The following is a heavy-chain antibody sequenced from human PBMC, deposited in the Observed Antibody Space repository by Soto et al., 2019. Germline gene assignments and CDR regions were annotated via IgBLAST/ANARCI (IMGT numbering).Heavy chain of an antibody. J-gene: IGHJ4*02. Sequence: PGGSLRLSCAASGFTFSSYAMSWVRQAPGKGLEWVANIKQDGSETFYADSGKGRFSISRDNAKNSLFLQLNSLRVEDTAVYYCARDNWDDYWGQGTLVTVSS. CDR1: GFTFSSYA. D-gene: IGHD7-27*01. CDR3: ARDNWDDY. V-gene: IGHV3-7*01. CDR2: IKQDGSET.